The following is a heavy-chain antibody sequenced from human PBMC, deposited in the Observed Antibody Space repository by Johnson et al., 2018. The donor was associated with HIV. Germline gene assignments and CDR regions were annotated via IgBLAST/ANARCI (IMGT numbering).Heavy chain of an antibody. CDR2: IYSGGST. Sequence: VQLVESGGGLVQPGGSLRLSCAASGFTVSSNYMSWVRQAPVKGLEWVSVIYSGGSTYYADSVKGRFTISRDTSKNTLYLQMNSLRAEHTAVYYCASDSSYYDYVWGSCWGAFDIWGQGTMVTVSS. V-gene: IGHV3-66*01. D-gene: IGHD3-16*01. J-gene: IGHJ3*02. CDR3: ASDSSYYDYVWGSCWGAFDI. CDR1: GFTVSSNY.